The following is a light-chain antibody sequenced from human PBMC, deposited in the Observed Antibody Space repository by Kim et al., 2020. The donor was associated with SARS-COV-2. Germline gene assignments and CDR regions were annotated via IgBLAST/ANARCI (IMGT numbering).Light chain of an antibody. Sequence: SPGDRAPLSCRASQSVSSYLAWYQQKPGQAPRLLIYDASNRATGIPARFSGSGSGTDFTLTISSLEPEDFAVYYCQQRSNWPPWTFGQGTKVDIK. V-gene: IGKV3-11*01. CDR1: QSVSSY. CDR2: DAS. J-gene: IGKJ1*01. CDR3: QQRSNWPPWT.